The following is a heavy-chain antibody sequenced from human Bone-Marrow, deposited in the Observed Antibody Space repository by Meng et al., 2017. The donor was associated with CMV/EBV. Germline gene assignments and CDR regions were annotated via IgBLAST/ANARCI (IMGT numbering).Heavy chain of an antibody. CDR3: ARERPGGELDFDY. D-gene: IGHD1-26*01. CDR1: GFNFHNYG. J-gene: IGHJ4*02. CDR2: ISYDGSNK. V-gene: IGHV3-30*19. Sequence: GESLKISCEASGFNFHNYGMHWVRQAPGKGLEWVAVISYDGSNKYYADSVKGRFTISRDNSKNTLYLQMNSLRAEDTAVYYCARERPGGELDFDYWGQGTLVTVSS.